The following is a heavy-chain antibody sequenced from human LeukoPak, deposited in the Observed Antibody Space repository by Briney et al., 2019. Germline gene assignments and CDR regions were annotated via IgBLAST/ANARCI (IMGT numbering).Heavy chain of an antibody. J-gene: IGHJ4*02. Sequence: GGSLRLSCTVSGFTVGNNYMSWVREAPGKGLEWGALMYSRGSSHYADSVRCRFTISRDSSKNTVYLQMNSLTAEDTAVYYCARGQIVGVQGDFWGQGTLVTVSS. CDR3: ARGQIVGVQGDF. V-gene: IGHV3-66*02. CDR1: GFTVGNNY. CDR2: MYSRGSS. D-gene: IGHD1-26*01.